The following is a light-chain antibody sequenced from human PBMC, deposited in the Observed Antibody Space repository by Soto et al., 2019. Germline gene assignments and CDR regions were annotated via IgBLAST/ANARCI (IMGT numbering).Light chain of an antibody. V-gene: IGLV1-40*01. CDR3: KSYEISLSHAV. CDR2: GNS. Sequence: QSVLPQPPSVSGAPGQRVTISCTGSSSNIGAGYDVHWYQQLPGTAPKHLIYGNSNRPSGVPDRFSGSKSGTSASLAITGLQAEDEADYYCKSYEISLSHAVFGGGTQLTVL. J-gene: IGLJ7*01. CDR1: SSNIGAGYD.